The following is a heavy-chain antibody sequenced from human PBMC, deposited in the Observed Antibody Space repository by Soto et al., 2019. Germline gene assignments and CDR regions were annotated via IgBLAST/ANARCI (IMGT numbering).Heavy chain of an antibody. D-gene: IGHD3-3*02. V-gene: IGHV5-51*01. Sequence: WESLTISCGGSGYSFATYWVGSVRQMAGKGLEWMGIIYPGDSGTRYSPSFQGQVTISADKSISTAYLQWSSLKASDSAMYYCASTRPSTHSYDMDVCGHRTTVTVSS. CDR3: ASTRPSTHSYDMDV. J-gene: IGHJ6*02. CDR2: IYPGDSGT. CDR1: GYSFATYW.